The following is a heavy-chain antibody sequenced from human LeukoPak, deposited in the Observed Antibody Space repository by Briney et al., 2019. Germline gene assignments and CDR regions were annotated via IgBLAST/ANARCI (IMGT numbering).Heavy chain of an antibody. J-gene: IGHJ6*02. Sequence: GGSLRLSCTASGFTFGDYAMSWFRQAPGKGLEWVGFIRSKAYGGTTEYAASVKGRFTISRDDSKSIAYLQMNSLKTEDTAVYYCTRVPIAVAGTFDYYYGMDVWGQGTTVTVSS. CDR3: TRVPIAVAGTFDYYYGMDV. V-gene: IGHV3-49*03. D-gene: IGHD6-19*01. CDR1: GFTFGDYA. CDR2: IRSKAYGGTT.